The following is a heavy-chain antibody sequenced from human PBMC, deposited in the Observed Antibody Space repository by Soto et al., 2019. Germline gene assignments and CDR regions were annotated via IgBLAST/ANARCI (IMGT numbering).Heavy chain of an antibody. CDR1: GYTLTELS. J-gene: IGHJ5*02. Sequence: GASVKASCKVSGYTLTELSMHWVRQAPGKGLEWMGGFDPEDGETIYAQKFQGRVTMTEDTSTDTAYMELSSLRSEDTAVYYCATLLDAGRGWFDPWGQGTLVTVSS. CDR3: ATLLDAGRGWFDP. D-gene: IGHD6-13*01. CDR2: FDPEDGET. V-gene: IGHV1-24*01.